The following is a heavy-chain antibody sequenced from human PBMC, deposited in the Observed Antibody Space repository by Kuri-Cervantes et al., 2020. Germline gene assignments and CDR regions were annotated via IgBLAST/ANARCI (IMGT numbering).Heavy chain of an antibody. Sequence: SQTLSLTCTVYGGSFSGYYWSWIRQPPGKGLEWIGEINHSGSTNYNPSLKSRVTISVDTSKNQFSLKLSSVTAADTAVYYRARGLDYYGSGSSYWYFDLWGRGTLVTVSS. CDR3: ARGLDYYGSGSSYWYFDL. D-gene: IGHD3-10*01. CDR1: GGSFSGYY. CDR2: INHSGST. V-gene: IGHV4-34*01. J-gene: IGHJ2*01.